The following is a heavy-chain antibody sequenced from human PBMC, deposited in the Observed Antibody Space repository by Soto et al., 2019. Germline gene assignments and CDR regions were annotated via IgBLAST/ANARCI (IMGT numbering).Heavy chain of an antibody. J-gene: IGHJ4*02. V-gene: IGHV3-23*01. CDR2: ISGSGSTI. D-gene: IGHD3-22*01. CDR1: GFTFSSYA. Sequence: PGGSPRISCAASGFTFSSYAVSWVRQAPGKGPEWISSISGSGSTIYYADSVKGRFTISRDNSKNTLYLQMSSLRAEDTAVYYCAKVFEYYDSSGYYYFDYCGQGSLVSVSA. CDR3: AKVFEYYDSSGYYYFDY.